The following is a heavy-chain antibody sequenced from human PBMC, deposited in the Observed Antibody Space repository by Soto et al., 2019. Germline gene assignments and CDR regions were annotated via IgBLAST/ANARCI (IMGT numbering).Heavy chain of an antibody. CDR2: VYYSGGA. D-gene: IGHD3-22*01. J-gene: IGHJ5*02. Sequence: LSLTCDVSGGSIDNSHSFWGWVRQPPGQGLEFIGSVYYSGGANYSTSPKRGDTVSVGASKTQLSLRVRSVAAADPAGSYGLRVVEAAPRLTDSGSSVRGMLVAVSS. CDR3: LRVVEAAPRLTDSGS. V-gene: IGHV4-39*01. CDR1: GGSIDNSHSF.